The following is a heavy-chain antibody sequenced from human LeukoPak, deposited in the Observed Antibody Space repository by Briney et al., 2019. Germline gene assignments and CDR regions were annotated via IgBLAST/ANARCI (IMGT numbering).Heavy chain of an antibody. CDR2: IRYDGSNK. D-gene: IGHD1-14*01. J-gene: IGHJ4*02. CDR3: AKATGYLL. CDR1: GFTFSSYG. Sequence: QAGGSLRLSCAASGFTFSSYGMHWVRQAPGKGLEWVAFIRYDGSNKYYADSVKGRFTISRDNSENTLYLQMNSLRAEDTAVYYCAKATGYLLWGQGTLVIVSS. V-gene: IGHV3-30*02.